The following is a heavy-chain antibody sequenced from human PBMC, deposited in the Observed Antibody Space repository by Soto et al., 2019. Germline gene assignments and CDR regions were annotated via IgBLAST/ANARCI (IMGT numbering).Heavy chain of an antibody. Sequence: PGGSLRLSCAASGFTFSSYGMHWVRQAPGKGLEWVAVISYDGSNKYYADSVKGRFTISRDNSKNTLYLQLNSLRAEDTAVYYCAKDQSNKIAVAGTYYFDYWGQGTLVNVSS. CDR3: AKDQSNKIAVAGTYYFDY. V-gene: IGHV3-30*18. D-gene: IGHD6-19*01. CDR2: ISYDGSNK. J-gene: IGHJ4*02. CDR1: GFTFSSYG.